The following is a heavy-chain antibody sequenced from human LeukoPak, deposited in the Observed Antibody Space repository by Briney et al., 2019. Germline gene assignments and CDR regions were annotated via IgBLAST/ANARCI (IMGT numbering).Heavy chain of an antibody. D-gene: IGHD6-19*01. CDR2: ISGSGGST. J-gene: IGHJ4*02. Sequence: GGSLRLSCAAPGFTFSSYAMSWVRQAPGKGLEWVSVISGSGGSTYYADSVKGRFTISRDNSKNTLYLQMNSLRAEDTAVYYCAKDRGWSGGYFDYWGQGTLVTVSS. CDR3: AKDRGWSGGYFDY. V-gene: IGHV3-23*01. CDR1: GFTFSSYA.